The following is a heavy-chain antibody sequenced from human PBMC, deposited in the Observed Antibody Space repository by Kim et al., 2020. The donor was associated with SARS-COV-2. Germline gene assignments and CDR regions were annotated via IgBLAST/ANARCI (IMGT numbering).Heavy chain of an antibody. Sequence: GVSLRLSCAASGFTVISNYMSWVRQAPGKGLEWVSVIYSGGSTYYADSVKGRFTISRDNSKNTLYLQMNSLRAEDTAVYYCARGGEPTVYYYYGMDVWGQGTTVTVSS. CDR2: IYSGGST. CDR1: GFTVISNY. D-gene: IGHD3-16*01. V-gene: IGHV3-53*01. CDR3: ARGGEPTVYYYYGMDV. J-gene: IGHJ6*02.